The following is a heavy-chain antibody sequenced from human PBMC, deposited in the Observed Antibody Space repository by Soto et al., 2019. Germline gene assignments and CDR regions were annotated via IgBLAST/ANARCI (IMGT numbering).Heavy chain of an antibody. V-gene: IGHV3-23*01. D-gene: IGHD6-13*01. CDR2: ISGSGGST. CDR1: GFAVSSNY. J-gene: IGHJ4*02. CDR3: AKDRYSSSGYFDY. Sequence: PGGSLRLSCAASGFAVSSNYVSWVRQAPGKGPEWVSAISGSGGSTYYADSVKGRFTISRDNSKNTLYLQMNSLRAEDTAVYYCAKDRYSSSGYFDYWGQGTLVPVSS.